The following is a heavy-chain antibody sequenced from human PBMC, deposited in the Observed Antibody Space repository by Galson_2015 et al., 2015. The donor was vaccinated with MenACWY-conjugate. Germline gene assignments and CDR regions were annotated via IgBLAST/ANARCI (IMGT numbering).Heavy chain of an antibody. CDR2: ISSSSTI. CDR1: GFTFSSYS. CDR3: ARDFRPGSCYYCSYYYYYGMDV. D-gene: IGHD2-15*01. J-gene: IGHJ6*02. V-gene: IGHV3-48*01. Sequence: SLRLSCAASGFTFSSYSMNWVRQAPGKGLEWVSYISSSSTIYYADSVKGRFTISRDNAKNSLYLQMNSLRAEDTAVYYCARDFRPGSCYYCSYYYYYGMDVWGQGTTVTVSS.